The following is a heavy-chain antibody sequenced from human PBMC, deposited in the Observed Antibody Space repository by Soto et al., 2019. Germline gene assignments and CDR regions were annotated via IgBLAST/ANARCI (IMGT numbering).Heavy chain of an antibody. CDR1: GVSIDSGYW. D-gene: IGHD6-19*01. V-gene: IGHV4-4*02. CDR3: ERSLGWYAVDS. J-gene: IGHJ4*02. CDR2: LSHGGST. Sequence: QVQLQESGPGLVKSSGTLSLKPSGTLSLTCDVSGVSIDSGYWWGWVRQPPGKDLEWLGDLSHGGSTNYSPSLKSRVTIFLDKSRNQFSLSLSFMTAADTATYYCERSLGWYAVDSWGQGILVTVSS.